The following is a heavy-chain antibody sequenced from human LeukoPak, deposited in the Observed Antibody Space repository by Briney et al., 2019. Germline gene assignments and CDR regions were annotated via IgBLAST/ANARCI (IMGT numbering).Heavy chain of an antibody. CDR3: ATSGGSYWS. V-gene: IGHV3-9*01. CDR2: LSSDSNHV. CDR1: GFTFEDYG. J-gene: IGHJ5*02. D-gene: IGHD1-26*01. Sequence: GGSLRLSCAASGFTFEDYGMHWVRHVPGKGLEWVSGLSSDSNHVDYADSVKGRFTISRDNANNYLYLQMNSLRAEDTAVYYCATSGGSYWSWGQGTLVTVSS.